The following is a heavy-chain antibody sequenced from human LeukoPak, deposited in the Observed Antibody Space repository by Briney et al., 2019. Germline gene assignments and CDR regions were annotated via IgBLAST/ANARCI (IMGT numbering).Heavy chain of an antibody. J-gene: IGHJ4*02. D-gene: IGHD3-9*01. CDR2: MNPNSGNT. CDR3: ARVNDILTGYYKDY. V-gene: IGHV1-8*01. CDR1: GYTFTSYD. Sequence: ASVKVSCKASGYTFTSYDINWVRQATGQGLEWMGWMNPNSGNTGYAQKFQGRVTMTRNTSISTAYMELSSLRSEDTAVYCCARVNDILTGYYKDYWGQGTLVTVSS.